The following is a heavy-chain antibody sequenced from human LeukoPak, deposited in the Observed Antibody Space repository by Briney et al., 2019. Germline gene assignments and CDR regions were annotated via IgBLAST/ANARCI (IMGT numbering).Heavy chain of an antibody. CDR1: GFTFNDYD. Sequence: GGSLRLSCAASGFTFNDYDMHWVRQAPGKGLEWVEDISYDGSKKYYADSVKGRFTISRNNSKNTLYLQMNSPRAEDTAVYYCARLLDNWFDPWGQGTLVTVSS. V-gene: IGHV3-30*03. CDR2: ISYDGSKK. J-gene: IGHJ5*02. CDR3: ARLLDNWFDP.